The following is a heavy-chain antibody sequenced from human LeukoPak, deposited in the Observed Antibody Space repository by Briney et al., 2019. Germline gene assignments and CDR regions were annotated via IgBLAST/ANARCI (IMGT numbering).Heavy chain of an antibody. J-gene: IGHJ4*02. Sequence: SETLSLTCTVSGGSIGSYYWSWIRQPPGKGLEWIGYIYYSGSTNYNPSLKSRVTISVDTSKNQFSLKLSSVTAADTAVYYCARLQRAAPDYWGQGTLVTVSS. CDR1: GGSIGSYY. V-gene: IGHV4-59*08. CDR2: IYYSGST. D-gene: IGHD6-13*01. CDR3: ARLQRAAPDY.